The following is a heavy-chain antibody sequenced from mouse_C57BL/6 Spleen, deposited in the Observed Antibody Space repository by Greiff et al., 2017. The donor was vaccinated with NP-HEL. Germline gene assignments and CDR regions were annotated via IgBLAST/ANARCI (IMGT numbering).Heavy chain of an antibody. J-gene: IGHJ3*01. V-gene: IGHV5-4*01. CDR3: ARECSMVTNWFAY. CDR2: ISDGGSYT. D-gene: IGHD2-3*01. Sequence: EVQLVESGGGLVKPGGSLKLSCAASGFTFSSYAMSWVRQTPEKRLEWVATISDGGSYTYYPDNVKGRFTISRDNAKNNLYLQMSHLKSEDTAMYYCARECSMVTNWFAYWGQGTLVTVSA. CDR1: GFTFSSYA.